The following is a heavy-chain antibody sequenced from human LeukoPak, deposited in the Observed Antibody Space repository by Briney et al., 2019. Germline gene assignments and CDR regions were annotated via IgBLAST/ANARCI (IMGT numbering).Heavy chain of an antibody. CDR1: GFTFSSYS. CDR3: ARDYCSGGSCFDY. J-gene: IGHJ4*02. V-gene: IGHV3-21*01. CDR2: ISSSSSYI. Sequence: PGGSLRLSCAASGFTFSSYSMNWVRQAPGKGLEWVSSISSSSSYIYYADSVKGRFTISRDNAKNSLYLQMYSLRAEDTAVYYCARDYCSGGSCFDYWGQGTLVTVSS. D-gene: IGHD2-15*01.